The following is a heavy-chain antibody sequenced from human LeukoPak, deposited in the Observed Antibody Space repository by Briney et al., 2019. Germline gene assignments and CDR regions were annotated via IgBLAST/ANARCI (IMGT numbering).Heavy chain of an antibody. D-gene: IGHD6-13*01. Sequence: SETLSLTCTVSGGSISSSSYYWGWIRQPPGKGLEWIGSIYYSGSIYYNPSLKSRVTISVDTSKNQFSLKLSSVTAADTAVYYCARAIAAAGPFDYWGQGTLVTVSS. CDR2: IYYSGSI. CDR3: ARAIAAAGPFDY. V-gene: IGHV4-39*01. J-gene: IGHJ4*02. CDR1: GGSISSSSYY.